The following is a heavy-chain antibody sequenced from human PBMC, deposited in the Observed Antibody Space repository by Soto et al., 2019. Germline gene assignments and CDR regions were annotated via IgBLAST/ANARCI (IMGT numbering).Heavy chain of an antibody. J-gene: IGHJ3*02. V-gene: IGHV3-33*01. CDR2: IVSDGGAK. Sequence: QVQLVESGGGVVQPGMSLRLSCAASGFPFSTYGFHSVRQAPGKGLEWLAVIVSDGGAKYHADSVEGRFTISRDNSKDTLYLQMNSLRAEDTAVYYCARDDAFGNENGFDIWGQGTMVTVSS. CDR3: ARDDAFGNENGFDI. CDR1: GFPFSTYG. D-gene: IGHD1-1*01.